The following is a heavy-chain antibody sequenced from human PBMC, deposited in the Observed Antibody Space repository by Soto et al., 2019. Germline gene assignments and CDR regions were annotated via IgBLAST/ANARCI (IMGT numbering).Heavy chain of an antibody. CDR1: GGTFSSYA. Sequence: QVQLVQSVAEVKKPGSSVKVSCKASGGTFSSYAISWVRHAPGQGLEWMGGIIPIFGTANYAQKFQGSVTITAFNATSTAYVELSSLRSEDTAEYDCANLRPLHYDSSGNDNWSDPWGQGTQRTVSS. D-gene: IGHD3-22*01. V-gene: IGHV1-69*06. CDR3: ANLRPLHYDSSGNDNWSDP. J-gene: IGHJ5*02. CDR2: IIPIFGTA.